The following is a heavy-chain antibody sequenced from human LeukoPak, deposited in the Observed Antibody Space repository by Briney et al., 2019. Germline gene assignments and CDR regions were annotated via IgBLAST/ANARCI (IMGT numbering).Heavy chain of an antibody. CDR1: GGSISSYY. CDR2: IYYSGST. J-gene: IGHJ5*02. D-gene: IGHD3-3*01. CDR3: AREAYYDFWSGRNWFDP. V-gene: IGHV4-59*01. Sequence: SETLSLTCTVPGGSISSYYWSWIRQPPGKGLEWIGYIYYSGSTNYNPSLKSRVTISVDASKNQFSLKLSSVTAADTAVYYCAREAYYDFWSGRNWFDPWGQGTLVTVSS.